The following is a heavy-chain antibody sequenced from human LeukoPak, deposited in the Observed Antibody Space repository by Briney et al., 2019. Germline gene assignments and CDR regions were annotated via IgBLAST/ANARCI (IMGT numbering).Heavy chain of an antibody. CDR1: GFTFSSYS. J-gene: IGHJ5*02. CDR3: ARSYYYGSGSSSNWFDP. V-gene: IGHV3-48*04. Sequence: GGSLRLSCAASGFTFSSYSMSWVRQAPGKGLEWVSYISSSSSTIYYADSVKGRFTISRDNAKNSLYLQMNSLRAEDTAVYYCARSYYYGSGSSSNWFDPWGQGTLVTVSS. CDR2: ISSSSSTI. D-gene: IGHD3-10*01.